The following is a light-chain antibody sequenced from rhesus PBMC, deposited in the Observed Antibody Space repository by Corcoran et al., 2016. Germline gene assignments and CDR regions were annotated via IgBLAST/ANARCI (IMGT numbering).Light chain of an antibody. V-gene: IGKV1-25*01. CDR1: QGISSN. Sequence: DIQMTQSPSSLSASVGDTVTITCRASQGISSNLAWYQQTPGKTPKLLIFKASTLQSGVPSWFSGSGSGTDFTLNISNLQPEDFATYYCQQHKSYPLTFGGGTKVEFK. CDR3: QQHKSYPLT. J-gene: IGKJ4*01. CDR2: KAS.